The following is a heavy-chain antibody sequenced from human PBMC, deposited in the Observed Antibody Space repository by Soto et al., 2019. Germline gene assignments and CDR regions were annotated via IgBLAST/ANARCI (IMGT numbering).Heavy chain of an antibody. V-gene: IGHV3-66*01. CDR3: ARLPFPWGWFDP. J-gene: IGHJ5*02. CDR1: GFTVSSNY. CDR2: IYSGGSA. Sequence: PGGSLRLSCAASGFTVSSNYMSWVRQAPGKGLEWVSVIYSGGSASYADSVRGRFTISRDNSKNSLYLQMNSLRAEDTAVYYCARLPFPWGWFDPWGQGTLVTVSS. D-gene: IGHD3-16*01.